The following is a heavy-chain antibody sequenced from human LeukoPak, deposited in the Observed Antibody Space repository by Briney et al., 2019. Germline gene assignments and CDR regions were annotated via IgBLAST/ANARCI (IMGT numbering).Heavy chain of an antibody. CDR2: IYYSGST. CDR3: ARMPNYYYGMDV. CDR1: GGSISSYY. D-gene: IGHD2-2*01. J-gene: IGHJ6*04. V-gene: IGHV4-59*01. Sequence: PSETLSLTCTVSGGSISSYYWSWIRQPPGKGLEWIGYIYYSGSTNYNPSLKSRVTISVDTSKNQFSLKLSSVTAADTAVYCCARMPNYYYGMDVWGKGTTVTVSS.